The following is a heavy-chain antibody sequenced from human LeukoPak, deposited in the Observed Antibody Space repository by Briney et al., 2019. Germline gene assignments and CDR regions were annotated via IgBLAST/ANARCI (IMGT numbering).Heavy chain of an antibody. CDR1: GGTFSSYA. CDR3: ARATTVVTLDGAFDI. V-gene: IGHV1-69*13. J-gene: IGHJ3*02. D-gene: IGHD4-23*01. CDR2: IIPIFGTA. Sequence: GASVKVSCKASGGTFSSYAISWVRQAPGQGLEWMGGIIPIFGTANYAQKFQGRVTITADESTSTAYMELSSLRSEDTAVYYCARATTVVTLDGAFDIWGQGTTVTVSS.